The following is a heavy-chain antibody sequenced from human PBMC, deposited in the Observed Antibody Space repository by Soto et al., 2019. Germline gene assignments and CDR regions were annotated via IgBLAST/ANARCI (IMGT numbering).Heavy chain of an antibody. Sequence: QVQLVESGGGVVQPGTSLRLSCAASRFTFSTYGMHWVRQAPGKGLEWVAVIWYDGSNKYYADSVKGRFTISRDNSKNKLYQQMNSLRTEDTAVYYCARSVVVPFDYWGQGTLVTVSS. CDR3: ARSVVVPFDY. CDR1: RFTFSTYG. V-gene: IGHV3-33*01. D-gene: IGHD3-22*01. CDR2: IWYDGSNK. J-gene: IGHJ4*02.